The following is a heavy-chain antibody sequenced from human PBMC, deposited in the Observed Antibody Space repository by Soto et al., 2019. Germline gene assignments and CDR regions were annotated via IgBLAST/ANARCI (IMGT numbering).Heavy chain of an antibody. Sequence: QVQLQESGPRLVTPSETLTLTCSLSGGSITNHYWGWIRQPPGKGLEFIGRIYPSGRAHYNPSLQSRVTMSVDTSKNQCSLKVNSVTAADTAIYSCARVDDVNTVVDYWHFGHWGRGTLVTVSS. CDR3: ARVDDVNTVVDYWHFGH. D-gene: IGHD2-21*01. V-gene: IGHV4-4*07. CDR1: GGSITNHY. J-gene: IGHJ2*01. CDR2: IYPSGRA.